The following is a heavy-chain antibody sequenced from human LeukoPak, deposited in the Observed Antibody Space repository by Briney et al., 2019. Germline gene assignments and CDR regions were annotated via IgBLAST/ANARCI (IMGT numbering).Heavy chain of an antibody. CDR3: ARISPISGYDLYYFDY. CDR2: MIPNSGNT. CDR1: GYTFTSYD. D-gene: IGHD5-12*01. V-gene: IGHV1-8*01. J-gene: IGHJ4*02. Sequence: ASVRVSSMPSGYTFTSYDINCVRQAPGEGRERMGRMIPNSGNTGYAQKFQGRVTMTRNTSISTAYMELSSLRSEDTALYYCARISPISGYDLYYFDYWGQGTLVTVSS.